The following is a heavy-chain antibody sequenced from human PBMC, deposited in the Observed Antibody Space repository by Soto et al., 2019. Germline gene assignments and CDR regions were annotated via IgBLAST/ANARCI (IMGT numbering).Heavy chain of an antibody. V-gene: IGHV4-30-4*01. Sequence: QVQLQESGPGLVKPSQTLSLTCTVSGGSISSGDYYWSWIRQPPGKGLEWIGYIYYSGSTYYNPSLKRRVTISVDTSKNQFSLKLSSVTDAGTAVYYCASLGYGDYGGDYWGQGTLVTVSS. CDR1: GGSISSGDYY. D-gene: IGHD4-17*01. CDR3: ASLGYGDYGGDY. J-gene: IGHJ4*02. CDR2: IYYSGST.